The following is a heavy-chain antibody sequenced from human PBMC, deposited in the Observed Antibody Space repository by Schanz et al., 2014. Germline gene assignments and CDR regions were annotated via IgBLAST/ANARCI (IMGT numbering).Heavy chain of an antibody. J-gene: IGHJ6*02. CDR1: GDTFSKYN. V-gene: IGHV1-69*02. CDR2: IMPLRGIG. Sequence: QVQLVQSWAEVKGPGASVKVSCQAFGDTFSKYNIMWVRQVPGQGLEWLGRIMPLRGIGNNAWKFQDRLTITADKSMNITYMELSSLGTEDTAVYYCTRLRRADPNGFDVWGQGTTVTVSS. D-gene: IGHD6-19*01. CDR3: TRLRRADPNGFDV.